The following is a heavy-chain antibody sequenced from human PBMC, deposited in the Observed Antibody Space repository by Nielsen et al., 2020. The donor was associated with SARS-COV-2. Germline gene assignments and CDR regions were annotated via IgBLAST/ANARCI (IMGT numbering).Heavy chain of an antibody. CDR2: VYYSGST. J-gene: IGHJ4*02. Sequence: SETLSLTCTVSGGSINNYYWSWIRQPPGKALEWIGYVYYSGSTNYSPSLKSRVTISVDTSKNKFSLKLRSVTAADTAVYYCAKELPEEMATIRAFGYWGQGTLVTVSS. CDR1: GGSINNYY. V-gene: IGHV4-59*12. CDR3: AKELPEEMATIRAFGY. D-gene: IGHD5-24*01.